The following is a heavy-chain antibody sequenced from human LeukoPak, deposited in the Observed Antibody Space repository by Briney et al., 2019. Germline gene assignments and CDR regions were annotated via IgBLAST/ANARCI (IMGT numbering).Heavy chain of an antibody. CDR2: ISYDGSNK. J-gene: IGHJ4*02. CDR1: GFTFSSYA. D-gene: IGHD5-24*01. Sequence: GRSLRLSCAASGFTFSSYAMHWVRQAPGKGLEGVAVISYDGSNKYYADSVKGRFTISRDNSKNTLYLQMNSLRAEDTAVYYCARDMAGFDYWGQGTLVTVSS. V-gene: IGHV3-30-3*01. CDR3: ARDMAGFDY.